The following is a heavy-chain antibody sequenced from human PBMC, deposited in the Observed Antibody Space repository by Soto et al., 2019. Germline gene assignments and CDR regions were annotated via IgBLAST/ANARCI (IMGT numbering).Heavy chain of an antibody. CDR1: GFTFADYT. Sequence: EVQLLESGGGLVQPGRSLRLSGTGSGFTFADYTMSWVRQAPGKGLEWVGLIRSEANGGTTHYAASVHGGFIISRDDSRGIAFLQMNNLKSEDTAVYYCTRVGKFDYWGQGTLVTVSS. CDR2: IRSEANGGTT. CDR3: TRVGKFDY. D-gene: IGHD1-26*01. J-gene: IGHJ4*02. V-gene: IGHV3-49*04.